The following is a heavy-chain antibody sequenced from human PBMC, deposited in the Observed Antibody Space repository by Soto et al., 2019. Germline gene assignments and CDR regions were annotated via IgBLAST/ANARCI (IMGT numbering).Heavy chain of an antibody. D-gene: IGHD3-3*02. V-gene: IGHV1-18*01. CDR1: GCTFTSYA. CDR2: ISAYFGNT. J-gene: IGHJ6*02. Sequence: ASVKVSCKASGCTFTSYAISWVRQAPGQGLEWMGWISAYFGNTNYAQKFQGRVTMTTDKSTSTAYMELSSLRSEDTAVYYCARGLAILLVHNYYAFDFWGQGTTVTVSS. CDR3: ARGLAILLVHNYYAFDF.